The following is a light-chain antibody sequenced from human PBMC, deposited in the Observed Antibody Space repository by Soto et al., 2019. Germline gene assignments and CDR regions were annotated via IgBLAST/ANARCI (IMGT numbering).Light chain of an antibody. CDR2: DVT. CDR1: SSDIGDYNF. Sequence: QSALTQPASVSGSPGQSITISCTGTSSDIGDYNFVSWYQQHPGKAPKLMIYDVTNRPSGVSNRFSGSKSGNTASLTISGLQAEDEADYYCCSYPSNTVIFGGGTQLTVL. J-gene: IGLJ2*01. CDR3: CSYPSNTVI. V-gene: IGLV2-14*03.